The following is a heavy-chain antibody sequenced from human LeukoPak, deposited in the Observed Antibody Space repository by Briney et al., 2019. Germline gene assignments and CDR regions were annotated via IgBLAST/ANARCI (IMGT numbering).Heavy chain of an antibody. J-gene: IGHJ3*02. CDR1: GGAFSSYG. CDR3: ASQHPSGSSTPSVHAFDI. D-gene: IGHD1-26*01. CDR2: IIPIFGTA. V-gene: IGHV1-69*13. Sequence: SVKVSCKASGGAFSSYGISWVRQAPGQGLEWMGGIIPIFGTANYAQKFQGRVTITADESTSTAYMELSSLRSEDTAAYYCASQHPSGSSTPSVHAFDIWGQGTMVTVSS.